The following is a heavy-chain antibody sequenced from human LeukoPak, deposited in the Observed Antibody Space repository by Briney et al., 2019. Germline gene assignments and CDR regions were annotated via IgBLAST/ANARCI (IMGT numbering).Heavy chain of an antibody. CDR1: GFTFSSYS. CDR2: ISSSSSYI. CDR3: ARAPDIVVVPAAIDY. V-gene: IGHV3-21*01. J-gene: IGHJ4*02. D-gene: IGHD2-2*01. Sequence: GGSLRLSCAASGFTFSSYSMNWVRQAPGEGLEWVSSISSSSSYIYYADSVKGRFTISRDNAKNSLYLQMNSLRAEDTAVYYCARAPDIVVVPAAIDYWGQGTLVTVSS.